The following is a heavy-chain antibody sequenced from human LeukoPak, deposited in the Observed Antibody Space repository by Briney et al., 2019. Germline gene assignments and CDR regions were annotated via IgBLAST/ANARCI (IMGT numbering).Heavy chain of an antibody. CDR2: MNPNSGNT. Sequence: GASVKVSCKASGYTFTGYYMHWVRQATGQGLEWMGWMNPNSGNTDYAQKFQGRVTITRNTSISTAYMELSSLRSEDTAVYYCARNRVDYYDSSGYYGGFDYWGQGTLVTVSS. V-gene: IGHV1-8*03. CDR3: ARNRVDYYDSSGYYGGFDY. J-gene: IGHJ4*02. CDR1: GYTFTGYY. D-gene: IGHD3-22*01.